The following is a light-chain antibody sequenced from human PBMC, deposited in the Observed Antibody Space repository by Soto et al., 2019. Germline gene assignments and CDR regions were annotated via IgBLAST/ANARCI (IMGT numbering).Light chain of an antibody. CDR1: SSNIGAGYD. CDR3: QSYDSISVV. J-gene: IGLJ2*01. V-gene: IGLV1-40*01. CDR2: GNS. Sequence: QLVLTQPPSVSGAPGQRVTISCTGSSSNIGAGYDVHWYQQLPGTAPKLLIYGNSNRPSGVPDRFSGSKSGTSASLAITGLQAEDEADYYCQSYDSISVVFGGGTKLTVL.